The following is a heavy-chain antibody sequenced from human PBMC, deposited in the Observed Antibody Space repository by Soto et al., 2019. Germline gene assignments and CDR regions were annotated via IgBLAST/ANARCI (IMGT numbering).Heavy chain of an antibody. CDR3: ARFVVVVAAHYAGWFDP. J-gene: IGHJ5*02. Sequence: QVQLVQSGAEVKKPGASVKVSCKASGYTVTSYGISWVRQAPGQGLELMGWISAYNGNTNYAQKLQGRVTMTTDTSTSTAYMELRSLRSDDTAVYYCARFVVVVAAHYAGWFDPWGQGTLVTVSS. CDR2: ISAYNGNT. V-gene: IGHV1-18*04. CDR1: GYTVTSYG. D-gene: IGHD2-15*01.